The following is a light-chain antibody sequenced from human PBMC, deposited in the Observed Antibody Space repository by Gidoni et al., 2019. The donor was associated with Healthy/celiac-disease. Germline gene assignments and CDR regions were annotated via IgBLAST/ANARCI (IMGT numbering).Light chain of an antibody. Sequence: EIVMTPSPATLSVSPGERATLSCRSSQSVSSNFSWYQKKPGQAPRLLIYGAHNRAHGSPARFRGSGSGTEFTLTISSLQSEDFAVYYCQQYNNWPPVTFGHGTKGDIK. CDR1: QSVSSN. CDR2: GAH. CDR3: QQYNNWPPVT. J-gene: IGKJ3*01. V-gene: IGKV3-15*01.